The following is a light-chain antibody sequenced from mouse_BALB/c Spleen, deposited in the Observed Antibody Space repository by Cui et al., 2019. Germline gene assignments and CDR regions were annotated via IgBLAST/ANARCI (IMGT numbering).Light chain of an antibody. V-gene: IGKV4-57*01. CDR1: SSVSY. CDR2: STS. Sequence: QIVLTKSPAIMSASPGEKVTITYSASSSVSYMHWFQQKPGTSPKLWIYSTSNLASGVPARFSGSGSGTSYSLTISRMEAEDAATYYCQQRSSYPFTFGSGTKLEIK. J-gene: IGKJ4*01. CDR3: QQRSSYPFT.